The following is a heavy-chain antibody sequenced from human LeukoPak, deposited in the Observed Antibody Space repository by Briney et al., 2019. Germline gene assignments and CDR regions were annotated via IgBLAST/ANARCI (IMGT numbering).Heavy chain of an antibody. CDR3: ARRESSGFAFDI. Sequence: SETLSLTCAVYGGSFSGYYWSWIRQPPGKGLEWIGEINHSESTNYNPSLKSRVTISVDLSKNQFSLRLTSVTAADTAVYYCARRESSGFAFDIWGQGTMVTVSS. CDR2: INHSEST. V-gene: IGHV4-34*01. D-gene: IGHD6-19*01. CDR1: GGSFSGYY. J-gene: IGHJ3*02.